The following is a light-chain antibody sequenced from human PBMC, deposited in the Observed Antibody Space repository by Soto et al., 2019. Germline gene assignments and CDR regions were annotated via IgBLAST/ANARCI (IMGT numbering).Light chain of an antibody. Sequence: DTVMTQSPGSLSVSPGERATLSCRASQSIGSNLAWYQHKPGQAPRLLISGASTRATGIPGRFSGSGSGTEFTLTISSLQSEDVAVYYCQHYNNWSSFGQGTRLEIK. CDR2: GAS. CDR3: QHYNNWSS. CDR1: QSIGSN. V-gene: IGKV3-15*01. J-gene: IGKJ5*01.